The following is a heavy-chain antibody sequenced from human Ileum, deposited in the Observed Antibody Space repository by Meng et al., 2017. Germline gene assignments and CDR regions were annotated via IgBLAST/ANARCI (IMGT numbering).Heavy chain of an antibody. CDR3: ARGTPGRSYCDY. CDR2: LGAHPGDT. V-gene: IGHV1-18*01. J-gene: IGHJ4*02. Sequence: QLQLVQSVSEVKNPEAPFTVSCTASDYTFTGYGFCWVRQAPGQGLEWMAWLGAHPGDTSHAPKFLGRVTVTADTATATAYMELRSLRSDDTAVYYCARGTPGRSYCDYWGLGTLVTVSS. D-gene: IGHD3-10*01. CDR1: DYTFTGYG.